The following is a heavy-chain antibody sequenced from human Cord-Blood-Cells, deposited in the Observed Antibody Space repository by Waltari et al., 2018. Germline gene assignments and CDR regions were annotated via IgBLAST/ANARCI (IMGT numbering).Heavy chain of an antibody. J-gene: IGHJ4*02. V-gene: IGHV1-18*01. CDR3: ARHSGLFDWLLFDY. CDR2: ISAYNGNT. CDR1: GYTFTSYG. Sequence: QVQLVQSGAEVKKPAASVKISCKDSGYTFTSYGISWVRQAPGQGLEGMGCISAYNGNTNYAQKLQGRVTMTTDTSTSTAYLELESQRSDDAAVYYCARHSGLFDWLLFDYWGQGTLVSVSS. D-gene: IGHD3-9*01.